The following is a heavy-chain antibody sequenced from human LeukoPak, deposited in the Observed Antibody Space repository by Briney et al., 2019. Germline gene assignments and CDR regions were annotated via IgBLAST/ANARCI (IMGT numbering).Heavy chain of an antibody. CDR1: GYSISSGYY. CDR3: ARDCSGGSCYSGVGVDP. CDR2: IYTSGST. D-gene: IGHD2-15*01. Sequence: KTSETLSLTCSVSGYSISSGYYWGWIRQPPGNDLEWIGRIYTSGSTNYNPSLKSRVTISVDTSKNQFSLKLSSVTAADTAVYYCARDCSGGSCYSGVGVDPWGQGTLVTVSS. J-gene: IGHJ5*02. V-gene: IGHV4-38-2*02.